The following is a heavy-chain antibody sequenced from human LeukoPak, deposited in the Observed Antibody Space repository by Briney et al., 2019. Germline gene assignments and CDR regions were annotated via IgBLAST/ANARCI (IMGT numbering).Heavy chain of an antibody. CDR3: ARDRFPYSGSYWGTGWFDP. V-gene: IGHV1-46*01. D-gene: IGHD1-26*01. CDR2: INPSGGST. Sequence: ASVKVSCKASGYTFTSYYMHWVRQAPGQGLEWMGIINPSGGSTSYAQKFQGRVTMTRDMSTSTVYMELSSLRSEGTAVYYCARDRFPYSGSYWGTGWFDPWGQGTLVTVSS. J-gene: IGHJ5*02. CDR1: GYTFTSYY.